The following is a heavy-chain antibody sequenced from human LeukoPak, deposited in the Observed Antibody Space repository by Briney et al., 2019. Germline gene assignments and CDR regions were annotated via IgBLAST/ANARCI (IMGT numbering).Heavy chain of an antibody. J-gene: IGHJ4*02. CDR1: GFTFSSYE. CDR3: ARYVVYGSGRYYFDY. CDR2: INYSGST. V-gene: IGHV4-39*01. D-gene: IGHD3-10*01. Sequence: PGGSLRLSCAASGFTFSSYEMNWIRQPPGKGLEWIASINYSGSTYYNPSLKSRVTISVDTSENQFSLKLSSVTAADTAVYYCARYVVYGSGRYYFDYWGQGTLVTVSS.